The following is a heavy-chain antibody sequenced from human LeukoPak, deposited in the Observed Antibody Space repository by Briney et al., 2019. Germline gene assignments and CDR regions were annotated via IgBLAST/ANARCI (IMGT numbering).Heavy chain of an antibody. CDR2: IDRGGST. D-gene: IGHD6-13*01. J-gene: IGHJ4*02. CDR3: ARAPYSSLYYFDY. V-gene: IGHV3-66*01. Sequence: SGGSLRLSCAASGFTFSSYSMSWVRQAPGKGLEWVSSIDRGGSTYYADSVKGRFTISRDNSKNTLYLQMNSLRAEDTAVYYCARAPYSSLYYFDYWGQGTLVTVSS. CDR1: GFTFSSYS.